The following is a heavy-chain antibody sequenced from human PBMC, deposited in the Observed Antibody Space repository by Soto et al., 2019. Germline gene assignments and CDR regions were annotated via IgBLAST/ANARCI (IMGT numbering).Heavy chain of an antibody. CDR2: ISSSRSTI. CDR3: ARDTRSLPAPGIAVAGLDY. J-gene: IGHJ4*02. Sequence: GGSLRLSCAASGFTFSSYSMNWVRQAPGKGLEWVSYISSSRSTIYYADAVKGRLTISRDNAKNSLYLQMNSLRAEDMAVYYCARDTRSLPAPGIAVAGLDYWGQGTLVTVSS. V-gene: IGHV3-48*01. CDR1: GFTFSSYS. D-gene: IGHD6-19*01.